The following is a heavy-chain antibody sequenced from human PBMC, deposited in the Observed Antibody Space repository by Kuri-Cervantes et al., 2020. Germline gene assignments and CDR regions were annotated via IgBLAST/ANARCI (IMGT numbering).Heavy chain of an antibody. J-gene: IGHJ3*02. CDR1: GFTFSSYG. CDR2: ISYDGSIK. CDR3: ASVLRSIDAFDI. V-gene: IGHV3-30*03. D-gene: IGHD3-3*01. Sequence: GGSLRLSCVGSGFTFSSYGMHWVRQAPGKGLEWVALISYDGSIKYYADSVKGRFTISRDNAKNTLYLQMNSLRAEDTAVYYCASVLRSIDAFDIWGQGTMVTVSS.